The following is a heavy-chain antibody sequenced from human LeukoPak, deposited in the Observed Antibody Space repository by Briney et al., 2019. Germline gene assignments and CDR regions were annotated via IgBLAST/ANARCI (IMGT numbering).Heavy chain of an antibody. CDR1: GGSFSGYY. V-gene: IGHV4-34*01. J-gene: IGHJ6*03. CDR3: ARGLYYYCYMDV. Sequence: PSETLSLTCAVYGGSFSGYYWSWIRQPPGKGLEWIGEINHSGSTNYNPSLKSRVTISVDTSKNQFSLKLSSVTAADTAVYYCARGLYYYCYMDVWGKGTTVTVSS. CDR2: INHSGST.